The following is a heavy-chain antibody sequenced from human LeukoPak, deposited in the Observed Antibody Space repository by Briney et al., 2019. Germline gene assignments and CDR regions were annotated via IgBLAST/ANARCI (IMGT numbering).Heavy chain of an antibody. V-gene: IGHV7-4-1*02. Sequence: HGASVKVSCKASGYTFTSYAMNWVRQAPGQGLECMGCINTHTGNPTYAQGFTGRFVFSLDTSVSTAYLQISSLKAEDTAVYYCARWEDSSSWYEVKGYFDYWGQGTLVTVSS. CDR3: ARWEDSSSWYEVKGYFDY. CDR2: INTHTGNP. J-gene: IGHJ4*02. D-gene: IGHD6-13*01. CDR1: GYTFTSYA.